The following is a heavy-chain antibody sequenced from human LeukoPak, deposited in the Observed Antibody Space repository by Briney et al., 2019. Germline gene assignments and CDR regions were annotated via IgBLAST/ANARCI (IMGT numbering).Heavy chain of an antibody. J-gene: IGHJ4*02. V-gene: IGHV3-21*01. D-gene: IGHD3-10*01. CDR1: GFTFSSYS. CDR3: ASGPYYGSGTFDY. CDR2: ISSSSSYI. Sequence: GGSLRLSCAASGFTFSSYSMNWVRQAPGKGLEWVSSISSSSSYIYYADSVKGRFTISRDNAKNSLYLQMNSLRAADTAVYYCASGPYYGSGTFDYWGQGTLVTVSS.